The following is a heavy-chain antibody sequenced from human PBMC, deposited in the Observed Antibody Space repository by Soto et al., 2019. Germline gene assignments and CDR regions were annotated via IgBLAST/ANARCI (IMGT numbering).Heavy chain of an antibody. Sequence: PSQTLSLTCVISGDSVSSNSAAWNWIRQSPSRGLEWLGRTYYRSKWYNDYAVSVKSRITINPDTSKNQFSLQLNSVTPEDTAVYYCARAGSYCSGGSCYGDYYYYYYMDVWGKGTKVTVSS. J-gene: IGHJ6*03. D-gene: IGHD2-15*01. CDR1: GDSVSSNSAA. CDR2: TYYRSKWYN. V-gene: IGHV6-1*01. CDR3: ARAGSYCSGGSCYGDYYYYYYMDV.